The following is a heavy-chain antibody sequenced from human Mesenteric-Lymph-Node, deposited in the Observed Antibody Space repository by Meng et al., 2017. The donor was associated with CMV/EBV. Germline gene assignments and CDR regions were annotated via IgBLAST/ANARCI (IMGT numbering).Heavy chain of an antibody. V-gene: IGHV1-8*01. J-gene: IGHJ4*02. Sequence: ASVKVSCKASGYTFSNYDITWLRQAPGQGLEWMGWISAYNGNTNYSQRFQGRVTMTRNTSISTAYMELSSLRSEDTAVYYCALQGSPFDYWGQGTLVTVSS. CDR2: ISAYNGNT. D-gene: IGHD5-24*01. CDR1: GYTFSNYD. CDR3: ALQGSPFDY.